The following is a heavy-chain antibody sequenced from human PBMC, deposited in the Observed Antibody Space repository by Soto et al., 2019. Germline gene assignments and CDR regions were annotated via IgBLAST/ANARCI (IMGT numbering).Heavy chain of an antibody. V-gene: IGHV1-69*05. CDR2: IIPIFSTP. CDR3: ARDKDRQQLGGNYYYGIDV. D-gene: IGHD2-15*01. J-gene: IGHJ6*02. Sequence: QVQLVQSGAEVKKPGSSVTVSCKASGGTFGNSAISWVRQAPGQGLEGIGGIIPIFSTPDYAQKFQARVTINPDESTTTAYMELTSLKSEDTAVYYCARDKDRQQLGGNYYYGIDVWGQGTTVTVSS. CDR1: GGTFGNSA.